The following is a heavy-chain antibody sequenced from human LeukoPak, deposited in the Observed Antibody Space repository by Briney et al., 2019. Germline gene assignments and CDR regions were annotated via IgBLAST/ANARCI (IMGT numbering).Heavy chain of an antibody. V-gene: IGHV3-74*01. CDR1: GFTFSGYW. Sequence: GGSLRLSCAASGFTFSGYWMHWVRQAPGKGLVWVSRINSDGSTTSYADSVKGRFTISRDNAKNTVYLQMNSVRAEDTAVYYCSRDTADDAFDIWGQGTMVTVSS. CDR2: INSDGSTT. J-gene: IGHJ3*02. CDR3: SRDTADDAFDI.